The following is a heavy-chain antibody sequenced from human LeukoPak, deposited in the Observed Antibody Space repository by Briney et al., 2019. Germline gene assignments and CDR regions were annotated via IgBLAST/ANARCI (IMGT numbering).Heavy chain of an antibody. V-gene: IGHV3-21*01. D-gene: IGHD2-2*01. CDR2: ISSSSSYI. CDR3: ASEYCSSTSCYGG. Sequence: PGGSLRLSCAASGFTFSSYSMNWVRQAPGKGLEWVSSISSSSSYIYYADSVKGRFTISRDNAKNSLYLQMNSLRAEDTAVYYCASEYCSSTSCYGGWGQGTLVTVSS. CDR1: GFTFSSYS. J-gene: IGHJ4*02.